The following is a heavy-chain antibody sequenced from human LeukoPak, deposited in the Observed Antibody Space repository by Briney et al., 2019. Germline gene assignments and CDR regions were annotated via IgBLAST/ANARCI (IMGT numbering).Heavy chain of an antibody. Sequence: SQTLSLTCTVSGGSISSGSYYWSWIRQPAGKGLEWIGHIYTSGSTNYNPSLKSRVTISVDTSKNQFSLKLSSVTAADTAVYYCARTQGNLGYCSSTSCYYMDVWGKGTTVTVSS. J-gene: IGHJ6*03. V-gene: IGHV4-61*09. CDR2: IYTSGST. CDR1: GGSISSGSYY. D-gene: IGHD2-2*01. CDR3: ARTQGNLGYCSSTSCYYMDV.